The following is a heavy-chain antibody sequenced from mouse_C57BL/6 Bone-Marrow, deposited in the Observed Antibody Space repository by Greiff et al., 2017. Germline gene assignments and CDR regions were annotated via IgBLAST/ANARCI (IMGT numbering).Heavy chain of an antibody. J-gene: IGHJ3*01. CDR2: ISNGGGST. D-gene: IGHD1-1*01. V-gene: IGHV5-12*01. CDR1: GFTFSDYY. Sequence: EVKVEESGGGLVQPGGSLKLSCAASGFTFSDYYMYWVRQTPEKRLEWVAYISNGGGSTYYPDTVKGRFTISRDNAKNTLYLQMSRLKSEDTAMYYCARPRSSYAAYWGQGTLVTVSA. CDR3: ARPRSSYAAY.